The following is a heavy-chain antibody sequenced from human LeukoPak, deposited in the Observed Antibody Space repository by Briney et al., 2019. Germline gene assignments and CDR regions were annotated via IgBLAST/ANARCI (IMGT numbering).Heavy chain of an antibody. CDR1: GFTVSSNY. D-gene: IGHD6-13*01. CDR2: IYSGGST. V-gene: IGHV3-53*01. J-gene: IGHJ6*02. Sequence: GGSLRLSCAASGFTVSSNYMSWVRQAPGKGLEWVSIIYSGGSTYYADSVKGRFTISRDNSKNTLYLQMNSLRAEDTAVYYCARDMAAAGQYYYYGMDVWAKGPRSPSP. CDR3: ARDMAAAGQYYYYGMDV.